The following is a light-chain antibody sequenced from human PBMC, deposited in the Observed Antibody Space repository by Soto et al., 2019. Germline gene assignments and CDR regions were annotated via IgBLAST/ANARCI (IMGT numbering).Light chain of an antibody. J-gene: IGLJ1*01. Sequence: QSVLTQPRSVSGSPGQSITISCSGTSSDFSGYKFVSWYQQYPGQAPKVIIYDVTERPSGVPDRFSGSKSGNTASLTISGLQAEDEADYYCCSYAGAYVFGTGTKLTVL. CDR2: DVT. V-gene: IGLV2-11*01. CDR1: SSDFSGYKF. CDR3: CSYAGAYV.